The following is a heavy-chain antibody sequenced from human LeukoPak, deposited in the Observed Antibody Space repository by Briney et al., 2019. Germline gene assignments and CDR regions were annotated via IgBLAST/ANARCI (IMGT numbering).Heavy chain of an antibody. J-gene: IGHJ4*02. CDR3: ARSRSTSCYKCSYFDY. CDR1: GYSISSGYY. CDR2: IYHSGST. Sequence: SETLSLTCALSGYSISSGYYWGWIRQPPGKGLEWIGSIYHSGSTYYNPSLKSRVTISVDTSKNQFSLKLSSVTAADTAVYYCARSRSTSCYKCSYFDYWGQGTLVTVSS. V-gene: IGHV4-38-2*01. D-gene: IGHD2-2*02.